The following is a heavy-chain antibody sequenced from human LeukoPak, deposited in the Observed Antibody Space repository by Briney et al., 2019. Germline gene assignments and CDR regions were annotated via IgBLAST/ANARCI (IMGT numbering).Heavy chain of an antibody. V-gene: IGHV1-18*01. CDR3: ASTNCGGDCYPHFDY. CDR1: GYTFTSYG. D-gene: IGHD2-21*02. J-gene: IGHJ4*02. Sequence: ASVKVSCKASGYTFTSYGISWVRQAPGQGLEWMGWISAYNGNTNYAQKLQGRVTMTTDTSTSTAYMELRSLRSDDTAVYYCASTNCGGDCYPHFDYWGQGTLVTVSS. CDR2: ISAYNGNT.